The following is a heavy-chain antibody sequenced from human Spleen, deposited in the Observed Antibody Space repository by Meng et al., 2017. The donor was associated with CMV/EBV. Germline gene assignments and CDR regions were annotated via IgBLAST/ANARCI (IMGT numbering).Heavy chain of an antibody. D-gene: IGHD6-6*01. CDR2: ISSSGKYI. CDR3: ARGASSSMLN. V-gene: IGHV3-21*06. Sequence: GGSLRLSCAASGFRFSTYTMHWIRQAPGKGLEWVSSISSSGKYIYYADSMKGRFTVSRHNARNSLYLQMNNLRAEDTAVYYCARGASSSMLNWGQGTLVTVSS. CDR1: GFRFSTYT. J-gene: IGHJ4*02.